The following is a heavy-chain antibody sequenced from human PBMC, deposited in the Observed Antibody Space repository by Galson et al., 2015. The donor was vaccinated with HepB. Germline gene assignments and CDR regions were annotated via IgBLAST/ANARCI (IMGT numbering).Heavy chain of an antibody. CDR3: LGGYGYGDY. Sequence: SLRLSCAASGFSFSNYGMHWVRQAPGKGLEWVSVISYDGSNKQYADTVKGRFTISRDNSKNTLYLQMNSLRAEDTAVYYCLGGYGYGDYWGQGTLVTVSS. D-gene: IGHD5-18*01. CDR1: GFSFSNYG. CDR2: ISYDGSNK. J-gene: IGHJ4*02. V-gene: IGHV3-33*08.